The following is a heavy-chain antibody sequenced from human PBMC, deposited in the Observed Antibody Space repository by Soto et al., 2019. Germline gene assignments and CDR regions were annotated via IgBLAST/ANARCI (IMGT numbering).Heavy chain of an antibody. D-gene: IGHD3-3*02. CDR1: GFTFDDYA. CDR3: AKDRSHLWSGYSNWFDP. Sequence: SLRLSCAASGFTFDDYAMHWVRQAPGKGLEWVSGISWNSGSIGYADSVKGRFTISRDNAKNSLYLQMNSLRAEDTALYYCAKDRSHLWSGYSNWFDPWGQGTLVTVSS. V-gene: IGHV3-9*01. J-gene: IGHJ5*02. CDR2: ISWNSGSI.